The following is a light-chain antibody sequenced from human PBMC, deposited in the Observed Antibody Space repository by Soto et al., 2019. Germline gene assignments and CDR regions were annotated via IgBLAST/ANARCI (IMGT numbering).Light chain of an antibody. CDR2: EVT. V-gene: IGLV2-14*01. Sequence: QSALTQPASVSGSPGQSITIPCTGTSSDVGGYNYVSWYQQHPGKVPKLVIYEVTNRPSGVSNRFSGSKSGNRASPTISGLRPEDEADYYCSSYTSTSTLVFGTGTKVTVL. J-gene: IGLJ1*01. CDR3: SSYTSTSTLV. CDR1: SSDVGGYNY.